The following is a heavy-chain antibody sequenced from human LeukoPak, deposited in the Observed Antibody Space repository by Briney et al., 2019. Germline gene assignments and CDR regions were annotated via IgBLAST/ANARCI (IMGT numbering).Heavy chain of an antibody. CDR3: ASSLWGSSGFKVNH. V-gene: IGHV4-39*01. CDR1: GGSISSNSYY. J-gene: IGHJ4*02. Sequence: SETLSLTCTVSGGSISSNSYYWGWIRQPPGKGLEWIGSIYYSGSTYYNPSLKNRLTISVDTSKNQFSLKLSSVTAADTAVYYCASSLWGSSGFKVNHWGQGTLVTVSS. D-gene: IGHD3-22*01. CDR2: IYYSGST.